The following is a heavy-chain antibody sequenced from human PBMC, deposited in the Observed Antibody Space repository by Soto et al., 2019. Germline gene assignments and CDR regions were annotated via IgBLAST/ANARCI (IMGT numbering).Heavy chain of an antibody. D-gene: IGHD4-17*01. CDR1: GFTFSYYD. CDR3: AKVPRTTPGQTLRRGDY. V-gene: IGHV3-30*18. J-gene: IGHJ4*02. CDR2: ISYDGRSQ. Sequence: HVQLVESGGGVVQPGRSLRLSCAASGFTFSYYDMHWVRQAPGEGLEWVAVISYDGRSQYYADSVKGRFIVSRDNSKKTLSLQMNSMRVEDMAVYYCAKVPRTTPGQTLRRGDYWGQGTLVTVSS.